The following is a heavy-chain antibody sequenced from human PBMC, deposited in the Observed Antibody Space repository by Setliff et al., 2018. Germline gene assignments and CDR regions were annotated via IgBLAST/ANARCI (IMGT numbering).Heavy chain of an antibody. D-gene: IGHD2-2*02. CDR1: GQSFSDYY. CDR3: ARDRQYCSSPTCYSSYFYYYGMDV. J-gene: IGHJ6*02. V-gene: IGHV4-34*01. Sequence: PSETLSLTCAIYGQSFSDYYWSWVRQPPGKGLEWIGEIYHSGSTNYNPSRKSRVTISVDTSKNQFSLKLSSVTAADTAVYYCARDRQYCSSPTCYSSYFYYYGMDVWGQGTTVTVSS. CDR2: IYHSGST.